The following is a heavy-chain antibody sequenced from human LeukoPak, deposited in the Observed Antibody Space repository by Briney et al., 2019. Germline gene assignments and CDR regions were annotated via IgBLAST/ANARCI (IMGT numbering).Heavy chain of an antibody. CDR3: ARDRGGWYADAFDI. J-gene: IGHJ3*02. D-gene: IGHD6-19*01. CDR1: GGSFSSYY. Sequence: SETLSLTCTVSGGSFSSYYWSWIRQPPGKGLEWIGYIYYSGSTNYNPSLKSRVTISVDTSKNQFSLKLSSVTAADTAVYYCARDRGGWYADAFDIWGQGTMVTVSS. CDR2: IYYSGST. V-gene: IGHV4-59*01.